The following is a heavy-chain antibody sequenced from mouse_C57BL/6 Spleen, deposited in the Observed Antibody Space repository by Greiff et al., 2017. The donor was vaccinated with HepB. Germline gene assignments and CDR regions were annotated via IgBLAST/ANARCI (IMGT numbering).Heavy chain of an antibody. Sequence: EVQLQQSGPELVKPGASVKISCKASGYTFTNYYINWVKQSHGKGLEWIGDISPNNGGTSYNQKFKGKATLTVDKSSSTAYMELRSRTSEDSAVYYCARRGYYYSSRYAIDYWGQGTSLTVSS. J-gene: IGHJ2*02. CDR2: ISPNNGGT. D-gene: IGHD1-1*01. CDR3: ARRGYYYSSRYAIDY. CDR1: GYTFTNYY. V-gene: IGHV1-26*01.